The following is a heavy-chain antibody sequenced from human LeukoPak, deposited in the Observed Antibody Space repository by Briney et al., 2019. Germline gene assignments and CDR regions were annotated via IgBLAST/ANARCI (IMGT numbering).Heavy chain of an antibody. D-gene: IGHD3-22*01. CDR1: GFTFSSYW. CDR3: ARGLPRSYYDSSGYYSAFDI. CDR2: IKQDGSEK. J-gene: IGHJ3*02. Sequence: GGSLRLSCAASGFTFSSYWMSWVRQAPGKGLEWVANIKQDGSEKYYVDSVKGRFTISRDNAKNSLYLQMNSLRAEDTAVYYCARGLPRSYYDSSGYYSAFDIWGQGTMVTVSS. V-gene: IGHV3-7*01.